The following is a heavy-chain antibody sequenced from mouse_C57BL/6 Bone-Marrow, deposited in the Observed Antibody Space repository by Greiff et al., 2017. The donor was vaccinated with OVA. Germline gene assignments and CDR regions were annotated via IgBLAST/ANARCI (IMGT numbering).Heavy chain of an antibody. Sequence: EVKLVEPGGGLVKPGGSLKLSCEASGFTFSSYAMSWVRQTPEKRLEWVATISAGGSYTYYPDNVKGRFTITRDNANNNCCLQLSHLRSEDTAMYYCACGRDGYYCAYWGQGTLVTVSA. J-gene: IGHJ3*01. D-gene: IGHD2-3*01. CDR1: GFTFSSYA. V-gene: IGHV5-4*03. CDR2: ISAGGSYT. CDR3: ACGRDGYYCAY.